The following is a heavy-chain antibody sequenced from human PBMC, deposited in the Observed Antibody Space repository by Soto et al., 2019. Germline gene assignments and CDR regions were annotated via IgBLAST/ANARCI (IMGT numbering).Heavy chain of an antibody. D-gene: IGHD3-10*01. CDR3: ARGFGGSGSYSDFYFDY. V-gene: IGHV3-21*01. CDR1: GFTFSSYS. J-gene: IGHJ4*02. CDR2: ISSSSSYI. Sequence: GGSLRLSCAASGFTFSSYSMNWVRQAPGKGLEWVSSISSSSSYIYYADSVKGRFTISRDNAKNSLYLQMNSLRAEDTAVYYCARGFGGSGSYSDFYFDYWGQGTLVTVSS.